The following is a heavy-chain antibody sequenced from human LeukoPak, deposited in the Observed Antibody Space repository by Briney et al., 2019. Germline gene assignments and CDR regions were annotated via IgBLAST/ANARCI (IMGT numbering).Heavy chain of an antibody. Sequence: SETLSLTCTVSGASVSGSPYYWVWIRQPPGKGLEWIGSIYSSASTYYNASLQSRVTISIETSKNQISLRLNSVTDADTAIYYCAKSGGYGLIDYWGQGTLVTVSS. J-gene: IGHJ4*02. CDR1: GASVSGSPYY. D-gene: IGHD1-26*01. V-gene: IGHV4-39*01. CDR2: IYSSAST. CDR3: AKSGGYGLIDY.